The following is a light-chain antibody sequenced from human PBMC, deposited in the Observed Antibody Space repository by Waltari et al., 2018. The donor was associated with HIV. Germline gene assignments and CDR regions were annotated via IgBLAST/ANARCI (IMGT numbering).Light chain of an antibody. V-gene: IGKV4-1*01. CDR2: WAS. Sequence: DIVMTQSPDSLALSLGEGATINCKSSQTIFYSSKNKNYLAWYQQRPGQTPKLLIYWASTGDAGVPDRCSGSGSGTDFTLTISNLQSEDVAIYFCQQYYSNPPTFGQGTKVEVK. J-gene: IGKJ1*01. CDR3: QQYYSNPPT. CDR1: QTIFYSSKNKNY.